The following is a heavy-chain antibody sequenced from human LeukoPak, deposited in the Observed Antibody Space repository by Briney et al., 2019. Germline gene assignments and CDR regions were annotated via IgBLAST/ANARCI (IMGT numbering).Heavy chain of an antibody. CDR1: GGSISSGSYY. CDR2: IYTSGST. J-gene: IGHJ4*02. D-gene: IGHD6-6*01. CDR3: ARDEAGIAARGGYFDY. Sequence: SETLSLTCTVSGGSISSGSYYWSWIRQPAGKGLEWIGRIYTSGSTNYNPSLKSRVTISVDTSKNQFSLKLSSVTAADTAVYYCARDEAGIAARGGYFDYWGQGTLVTVSS. V-gene: IGHV4-61*02.